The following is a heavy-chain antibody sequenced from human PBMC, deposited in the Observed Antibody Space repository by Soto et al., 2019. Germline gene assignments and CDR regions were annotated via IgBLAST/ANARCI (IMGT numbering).Heavy chain of an antibody. Sequence: ASVKVSCKVSGYTLTELSMHWVRQAPGKGLEWMGCFDPEDGETIYAQKFQGRVTMTEDTSTDTAYMELSSLRSEDTAVYYCATSPAWNYGGRGYYFDYWGQGTLVTVSS. CDR1: GYTLTELS. J-gene: IGHJ4*02. V-gene: IGHV1-24*01. CDR3: ATSPAWNYGGRGYYFDY. D-gene: IGHD1-7*01. CDR2: FDPEDGET.